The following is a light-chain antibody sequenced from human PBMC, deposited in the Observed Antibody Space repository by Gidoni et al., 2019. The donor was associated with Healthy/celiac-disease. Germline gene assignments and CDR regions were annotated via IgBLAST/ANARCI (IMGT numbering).Light chain of an antibody. Sequence: DIQMTQSPSSLSASVGDRVTITCRASQSISSYLNWYQQKPGKAPELLIYAASSLQSGVPSRFSGSGSGTDFTLTISSLQAEDFATYYCQQGYSIPSTFGQGTKLEIK. V-gene: IGKV1-39*01. J-gene: IGKJ2*01. CDR2: AAS. CDR3: QQGYSIPST. CDR1: QSISSY.